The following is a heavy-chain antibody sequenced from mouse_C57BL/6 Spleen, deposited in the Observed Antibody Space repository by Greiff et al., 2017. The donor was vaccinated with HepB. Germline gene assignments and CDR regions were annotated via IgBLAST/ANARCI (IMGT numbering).Heavy chain of an antibody. CDR3: ARYRYGDWYFDV. D-gene: IGHD1-1*02. CDR2: IDPSDSET. CDR1: GYTFTSYW. V-gene: IGHV1-52*01. J-gene: IGHJ1*03. Sequence: VQLQQPGAELVRPGSSVKLSCKASGYTFTSYWMHWVKQRPIQGLEWIGNIDPSDSETHYNQKFKDKATLTVDKSSSTAYMQLSSLTSEDSAVYYCARYRYGDWYFDVWGTGTTVTVSS.